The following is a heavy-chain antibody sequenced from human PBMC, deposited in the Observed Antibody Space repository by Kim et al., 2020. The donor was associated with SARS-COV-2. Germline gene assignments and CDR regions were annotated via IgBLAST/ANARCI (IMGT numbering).Heavy chain of an antibody. CDR1: GFTVSSNY. Sequence: GGSLRLSCAASGFTVSSNYMSWVRQAPGKGLEWVSVIYSGGSTSYADSVKGRFTISRDNSKNTLYLQMNSLIVADTAVYYCSRVDAGTHHFDYWGQGTL. D-gene: IGHD1-1*01. J-gene: IGHJ4*02. CDR2: IYSGGST. V-gene: IGHV3-66*01. CDR3: SRVDAGTHHFDY.